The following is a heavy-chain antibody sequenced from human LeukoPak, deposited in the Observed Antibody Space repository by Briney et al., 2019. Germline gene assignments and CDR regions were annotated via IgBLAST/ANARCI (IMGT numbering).Heavy chain of an antibody. CDR2: IWYDESYK. V-gene: IGHV3-33*08. CDR3: ARPDCTGGNCYSYATYFFVY. Sequence: GGSLRLSCAASGFTFSSYWMHWVRQAPGKGLEWEAVIWYDESYKFYADSVKGRFTISRDNSKNTLYLQMNSLRAEDTAVYYCARPDCTGGNCYSYATYFFVYWGQGTLVTVSS. D-gene: IGHD2-15*01. J-gene: IGHJ4*02. CDR1: GFTFSSYW.